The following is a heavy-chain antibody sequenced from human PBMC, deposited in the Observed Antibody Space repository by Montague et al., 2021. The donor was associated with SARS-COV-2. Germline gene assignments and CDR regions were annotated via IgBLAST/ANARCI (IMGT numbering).Heavy chain of an antibody. CDR3: ARGSGCSGGSCYSEWDPYYYYGMDV. CDR1: GGSFSGYY. CDR2: IYHTGST. D-gene: IGHD2-15*01. J-gene: IGHJ6*02. V-gene: IGHV4-34*01. Sequence: SETLSLTCAVYGGSFSGYYWSWIRQPPGKELEWVGEIYHTGSTKYKPSLKSRVSMSVDKSWNQFSLKLSSVTAADTAVYYCARGSGCSGGSCYSEWDPYYYYGMDVWGQGTTVTVSS.